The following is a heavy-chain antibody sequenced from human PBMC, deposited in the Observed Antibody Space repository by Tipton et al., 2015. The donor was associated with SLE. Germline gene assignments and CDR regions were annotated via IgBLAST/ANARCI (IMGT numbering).Heavy chain of an antibody. CDR2: TYYRSKLYN. J-gene: IGHJ3*02. Sequence: GLVKPSQTLSLTCAISGDSVSSNSAAWKWIRQSPSGGLEWLGRTYYRSKLYNDYAVSVKSRITLNPDTSKNQFSLQLNSVTPEETAVYYCAREAGGMSGAFDIWGQGTMVTVSS. V-gene: IGHV6-1*01. D-gene: IGHD3-16*01. CDR3: AREAGGMSGAFDI. CDR1: GDSVSSNSAA.